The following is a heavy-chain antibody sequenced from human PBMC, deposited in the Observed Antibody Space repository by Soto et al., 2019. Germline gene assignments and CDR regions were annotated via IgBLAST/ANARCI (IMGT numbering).Heavy chain of an antibody. CDR3: ASRALYHDSSRYGDF. CDR2: IYHSGST. V-gene: IGHV4-4*02. D-gene: IGHD3-22*01. J-gene: IGHJ4*02. CDR1: GDSISSSNW. Sequence: QVQLQESGAGLVKPSGTLSLTCAVSGDSISSSNWWSWVRQPPGKGLEWIGEIYHSGSTNYNPSLKSRVTISVDKSKNQFSLKLSSVTAADTAVYYCASRALYHDSSRYGDFWGQGTLVTVSS.